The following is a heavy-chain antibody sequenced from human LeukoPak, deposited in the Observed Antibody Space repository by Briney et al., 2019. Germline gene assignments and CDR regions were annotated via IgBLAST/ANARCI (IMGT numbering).Heavy chain of an antibody. CDR1: GFTFSSYA. CDR3: ASSYSSSWYVVVY. Sequence: GGSLRLSCAASGFTFSSYAMSWVRQAPGKGLEWVSVIYSGGSAYYSDSVKGRFTISRDNAKNSLYLQMNSLRAEDTAVYYCASSYSSSWYVVVYWGQGTLVTVSS. V-gene: IGHV3-23*03. J-gene: IGHJ4*02. CDR2: IYSGGSA. D-gene: IGHD6-13*01.